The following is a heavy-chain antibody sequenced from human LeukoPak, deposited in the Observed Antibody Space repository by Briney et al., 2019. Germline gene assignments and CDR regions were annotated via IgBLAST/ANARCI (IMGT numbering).Heavy chain of an antibody. CDR3: ARQGGAYYYDSSGYCDY. D-gene: IGHD3-22*01. CDR2: ICHSGST. V-gene: IGHV4-38-2*01. Sequence: SETLSLTCAVSGYSISSGYYWGWIRQPPGKGLEWIGSICHSGSTYYNPSLKSRVTISVDTSKNQFSLKLSSVTAADTAVYYCARQGGAYYYDSSGYCDYWGQGTLVTVSS. J-gene: IGHJ4*02. CDR1: GYSISSGYY.